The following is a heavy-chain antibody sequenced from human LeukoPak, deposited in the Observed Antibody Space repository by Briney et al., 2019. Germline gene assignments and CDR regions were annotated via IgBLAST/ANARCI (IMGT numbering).Heavy chain of an antibody. Sequence: PSETLSLTCAVYGGSFSGYYWSWIRQPPGKGLEWIGEINHSGSTNYNPSLKSRVTISVDTSKNQFSLKLSSVTAADTAVYYCARPLRGYSYGYYYWGQGTRVTVSS. V-gene: IGHV4-34*01. D-gene: IGHD5-18*01. J-gene: IGHJ4*02. CDR2: INHSGST. CDR3: ARPLRGYSYGYYY. CDR1: GGSFSGYY.